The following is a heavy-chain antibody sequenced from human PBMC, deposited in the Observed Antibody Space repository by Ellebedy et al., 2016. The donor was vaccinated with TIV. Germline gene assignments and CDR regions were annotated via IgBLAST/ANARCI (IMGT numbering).Heavy chain of an antibody. Sequence: PGGSLRLSCKGSGYSFISYWIGWVRQMPGKGLEWMGIIYPGDSDTRYSPSCQGQVTISADKSISTAYLHWSSLKASDTAMYYCARQGDYSDYALEEIWFDPWGQGTLVTVSS. D-gene: IGHD4-11*01. V-gene: IGHV5-51*01. CDR3: ARQGDYSDYALEEIWFDP. CDR1: GYSFISYW. CDR2: IYPGDSDT. J-gene: IGHJ5*02.